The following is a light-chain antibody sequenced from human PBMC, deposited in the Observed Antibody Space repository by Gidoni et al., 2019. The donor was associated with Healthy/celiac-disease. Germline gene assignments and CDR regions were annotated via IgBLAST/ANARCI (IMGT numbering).Light chain of an antibody. J-gene: IGKJ2*01. CDR3: QQYNNWPYT. V-gene: IGKV3-15*01. CDR1: QSVNSN. CDR2: GAS. Sequence: EIVMTQYPATLSVSPGERATLSCRASQSVNSNLAWYQQKPGQAPRLLIYGASTRATGIPARFSGSGSGTEFTLNISSLQSEDFAVYYCQQYNNWPYTFXXXTKLEIK.